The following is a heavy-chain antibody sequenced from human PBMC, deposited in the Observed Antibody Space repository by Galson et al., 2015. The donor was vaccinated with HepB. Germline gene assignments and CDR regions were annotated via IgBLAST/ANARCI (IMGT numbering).Heavy chain of an antibody. D-gene: IGHD3-9*01. V-gene: IGHV3-7*03. CDR1: GFTFSSYW. J-gene: IGHJ3*02. CDR3: ARPQGRYFDWFPIDI. CDR2: IKQDGSEK. Sequence: SLRLSCAASGFTFSSYWMSWVRQAPGRGLEWVANIKQDGSEKYYVDSVKVRFTISRDNAKNSLYLQMNSLRAEDTAVYYCARPQGRYFDWFPIDIWGQGTMVTVSS.